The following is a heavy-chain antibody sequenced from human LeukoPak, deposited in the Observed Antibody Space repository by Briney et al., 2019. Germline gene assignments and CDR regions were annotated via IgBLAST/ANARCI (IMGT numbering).Heavy chain of an antibody. CDR3: VKDSSTTSWYFAFDV. D-gene: IGHD2-2*01. V-gene: IGHV3-23*01. CDR2: FGLYGGTT. Sequence: GSLRLSCAASGLIFSSYAMTWVRQAPGKGLEWVSSFGLYGGTTHYADSVKGRFTISRDNSKNTPYLQMTSLRADDTAVYYCVKDSSTTSWYFAFDVWGQGTMVAVSS. CDR1: GLIFSSYA. J-gene: IGHJ3*01.